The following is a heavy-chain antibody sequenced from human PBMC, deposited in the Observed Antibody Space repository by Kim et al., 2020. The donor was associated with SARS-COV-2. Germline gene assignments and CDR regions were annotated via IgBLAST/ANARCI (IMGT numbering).Heavy chain of an antibody. CDR1: GFTFSNAW. D-gene: IGHD3-22*01. V-gene: IGHV3-15*01. Sequence: GGSLRLSCAASGFTFSNAWMSWVRQAPGKGLEWVGRIKSKTDGGTTDYAAPVKGRFTISRDDSKNTLYLQMNSLKTEDTAVYYCTTDVLYYYDSSDPDLGFWGQGTLVTVSS. CDR3: TTDVLYYYDSSDPDLGF. CDR2: IKSKTDGGTT. J-gene: IGHJ4*02.